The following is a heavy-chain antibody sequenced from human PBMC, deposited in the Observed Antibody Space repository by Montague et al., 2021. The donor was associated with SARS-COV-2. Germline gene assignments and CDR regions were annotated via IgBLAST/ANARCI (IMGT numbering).Heavy chain of an antibody. Sequence: SLRLSCAASGFTFSRYSMNWVRQAPGKGLEWVSSISSGSSYIYYADSVKGRFTISRDNAKNSLYLQMNSLRAEDTAVYYCARDRGGSYPLDYWGQGTLVTVSS. J-gene: IGHJ4*02. CDR2: ISSGSSYI. D-gene: IGHD1-26*01. CDR3: ARDRGGSYPLDY. CDR1: GFTFSRYS. V-gene: IGHV3-21*01.